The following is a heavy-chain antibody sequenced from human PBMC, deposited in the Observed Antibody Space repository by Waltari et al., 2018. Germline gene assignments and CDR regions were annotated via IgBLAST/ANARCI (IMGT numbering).Heavy chain of an antibody. Sequence: QVQLQESGPGLVKPSETLSLTCAVSGYSISSGYYWGWIRQPPGKGLEWIGSIYHSGSTCYNPSLKSRVTISVDTSKNQFSLKLSSVTAADTAVYYCASPGDYGQLGGFDYWGQGTLVTVSS. CDR3: ASPGDYGQLGGFDY. D-gene: IGHD4-17*01. J-gene: IGHJ4*02. V-gene: IGHV4-38-2*01. CDR2: IYHSGST. CDR1: GYSISSGYY.